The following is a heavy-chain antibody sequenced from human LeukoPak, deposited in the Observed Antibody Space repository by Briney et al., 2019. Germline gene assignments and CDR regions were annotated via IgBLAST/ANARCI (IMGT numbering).Heavy chain of an antibody. CDR2: ISSSSSYI. V-gene: IGHV3-21*01. J-gene: IGHJ6*03. D-gene: IGHD3-3*02. CDR1: GFTFSSYS. Sequence: GGSLRLSCAASGFTFSSYSMNWVRQAPGKGLEWVSSISSSSSYIYYADSVKGRFTISRDNAKNSLYLQMNSLRAEDTAVYYCARSTPFFGSNFYYYMDVWGKGTTVTVSS. CDR3: ARSTPFFGSNFYYYMDV.